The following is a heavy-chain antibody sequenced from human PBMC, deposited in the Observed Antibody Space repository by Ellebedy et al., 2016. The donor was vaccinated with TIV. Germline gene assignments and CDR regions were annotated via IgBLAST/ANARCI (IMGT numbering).Heavy chain of an antibody. D-gene: IGHD6-19*01. Sequence: LRLXXTVSGGSISSYYWSWIRQPPGKGLEWIGYIYYSGSTYYNPSLKSRVTISVDTSKNQFSLKLSSVTAADTAVYYCATDSSRRLDYWGQGTLVTVSS. V-gene: IGHV4-30-4*01. CDR1: GGSISSYY. CDR2: IYYSGST. CDR3: ATDSSRRLDY. J-gene: IGHJ4*02.